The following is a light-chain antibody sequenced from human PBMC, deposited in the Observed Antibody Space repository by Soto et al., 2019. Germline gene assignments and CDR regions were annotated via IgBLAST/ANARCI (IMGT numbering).Light chain of an antibody. V-gene: IGKV1-5*01. J-gene: IGKJ1*01. Sequence: DIQMTQSPSTLSASVGDTVTITCRASESISSWLAWYQEKPGKAPNLLIYDASSLESGVPSRFSGSGSGTEFTLTISSLQPDDFATYYCQYYSPYSWTFGQGTKVEIK. CDR3: QYYSPYSWT. CDR2: DAS. CDR1: ESISSW.